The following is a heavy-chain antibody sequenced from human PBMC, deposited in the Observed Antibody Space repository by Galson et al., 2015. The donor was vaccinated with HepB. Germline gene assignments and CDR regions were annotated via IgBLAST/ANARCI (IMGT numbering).Heavy chain of an antibody. Sequence: SLRLSCAASGFTFSSYGMHWVRQAPGKGLEWVAVIWYDGSNKYYADSVKGRFTISRDNSKNTLYLQMNSLRAEDTAVYYCARGGYGGSGSRKHYFDYWGQGTLVTVSS. V-gene: IGHV3-33*08. CDR3: ARGGYGGSGSRKHYFDY. CDR2: IWYDGSNK. CDR1: GFTFSSYG. J-gene: IGHJ4*02. D-gene: IGHD3-10*01.